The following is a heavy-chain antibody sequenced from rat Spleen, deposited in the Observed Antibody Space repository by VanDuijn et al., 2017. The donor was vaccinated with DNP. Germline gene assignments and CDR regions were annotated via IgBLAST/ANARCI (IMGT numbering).Heavy chain of an antibody. D-gene: IGHD1-12*02. CDR3: TRGDGSFDY. CDR1: GFSLTDYS. CDR2: IRSGGST. J-gene: IGHJ2*01. Sequence: QVQLKESGPGLVQPSQTLSLTCTVSGFSLTDYSVHWVRQPPGKGLEWMGRIRSGGSTDYNSALKSRLSISRDTSKSQVFLKMNSLQTEDTAIYFCTRGDGSFDYWGQGVMVTVSS. V-gene: IGHV2-19*01.